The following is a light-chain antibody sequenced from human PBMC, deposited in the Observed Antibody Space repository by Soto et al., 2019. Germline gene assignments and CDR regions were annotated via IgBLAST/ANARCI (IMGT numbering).Light chain of an antibody. V-gene: IGKV3-15*01. Sequence: IVMTQSPATLSVAPGGRVTFSCRASQGISKKVAWYQHKPGQAPRLLIYAASTRATDIPARFSGSGSGTEFTLTISSLQSEDLAVYYRQQRSNWRWTFGQGTKVHI. CDR2: AAS. J-gene: IGKJ1*01. CDR1: QGISKK. CDR3: QQRSNWRWT.